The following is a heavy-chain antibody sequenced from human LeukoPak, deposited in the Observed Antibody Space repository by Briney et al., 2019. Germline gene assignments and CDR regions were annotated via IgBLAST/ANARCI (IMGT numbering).Heavy chain of an antibody. CDR2: ISFGNT. CDR3: ARDKAHTYGLYFDP. CDR1: GDAMSTYY. Sequence: PSETLSLICTVSGDAMSTYYWNWIRQPPGKGLEWIGYISFGNTDYNPSLKSRATISVDTSKNQFSLQLTSVTAADTAVYYCARDKAHTYGLYFDPWSQGSLVAVSS. D-gene: IGHD5-18*01. V-gene: IGHV4-59*01. J-gene: IGHJ5*02.